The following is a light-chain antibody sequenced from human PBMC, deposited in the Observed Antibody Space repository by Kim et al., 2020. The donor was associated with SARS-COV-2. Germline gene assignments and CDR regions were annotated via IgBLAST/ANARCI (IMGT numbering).Light chain of an antibody. CDR2: EVS. CDR3: SSYIRGSTNYV. V-gene: IGLV2-14*01. CDR1: SSDVGGYKY. Sequence: ITISCAVTSSDVGGYKYVSWYQQHPGKAPKLVIYEVSNRPSGVSNRFSGSKSGNTASLTISGLQAEDEADYYCSSYIRGSTNYVFGTGTKVTVL. J-gene: IGLJ1*01.